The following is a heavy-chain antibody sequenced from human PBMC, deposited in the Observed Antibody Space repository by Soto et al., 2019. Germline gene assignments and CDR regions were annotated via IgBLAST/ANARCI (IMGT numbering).Heavy chain of an antibody. CDR2: ISSSSSYI. CDR1: GFTFSSYS. V-gene: IGHV3-21*01. J-gene: IGHJ4*02. Sequence: EVQLVESGGGLVKPGGSLRLSCAASGFTFSSYSMNWVRQAPGKGLEWVSSISSSSSYIYYADSVKGRFTISRDNAKNALYLQMNSRRAEDTAVYYCARVSVAAAGMSDYWGQGTLVTVSS. CDR3: ARVSVAAAGMSDY. D-gene: IGHD6-13*01.